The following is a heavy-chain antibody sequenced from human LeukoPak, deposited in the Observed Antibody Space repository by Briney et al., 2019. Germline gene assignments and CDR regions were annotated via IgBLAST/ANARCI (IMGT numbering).Heavy chain of an antibody. CDR1: GGSISSFY. Sequence: PSETLSLTCTVSGGSISSFYWSWIRQFPGKGLEYIGYFSYSGSTNYNPSLKSRVSISVDASKNQFSVKLTSVTAADTAVYYCARHWDGFGIGGALDIWGQGTMVTVSS. D-gene: IGHD1-26*01. CDR2: FSYSGST. V-gene: IGHV4-59*08. J-gene: IGHJ3*02. CDR3: ARHWDGFGIGGALDI.